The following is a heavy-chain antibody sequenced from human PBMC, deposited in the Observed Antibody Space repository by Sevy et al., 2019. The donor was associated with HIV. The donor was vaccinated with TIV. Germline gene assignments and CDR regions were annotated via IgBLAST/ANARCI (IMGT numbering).Heavy chain of an antibody. CDR3: ARVAVEYCTDDCYHRYDY. CDR1: GFTFPLYA. Sequence: GGSLRLSCTASGFTFPLYAIHWVRQAPGKGLEWVALISYSGTEKYYADSVKGRFTNSRDDSKNTAYLQMNNLRTDDTAVYYCARVAVEYCTDDCYHRYDYWGQGTQVTVSS. V-gene: IGHV3-30-3*01. J-gene: IGHJ4*02. D-gene: IGHD2-21*02. CDR2: ISYSGTEK.